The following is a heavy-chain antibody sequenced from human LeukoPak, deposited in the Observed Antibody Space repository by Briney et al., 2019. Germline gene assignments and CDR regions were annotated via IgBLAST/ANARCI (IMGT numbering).Heavy chain of an antibody. V-gene: IGHV4-34*01. Sequence: SETLSLTCAVYGGSFSGYYWSWIRQPPGKGLEWIGEINHSGSTNYNPSLKSRVTISVDTSKNQFSLKLSSVTAADTAVYYCARAHVLRYFDWLSPEGHWFDPWDQGTLVTVSS. CDR2: INHSGST. CDR3: ARAHVLRYFDWLSPEGHWFDP. D-gene: IGHD3-9*01. CDR1: GGSFSGYY. J-gene: IGHJ5*02.